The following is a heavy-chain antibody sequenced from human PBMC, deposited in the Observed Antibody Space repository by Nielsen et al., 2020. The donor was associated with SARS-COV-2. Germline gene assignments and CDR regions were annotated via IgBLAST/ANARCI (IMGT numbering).Heavy chain of an antibody. CDR2: INPNSGGT. Sequence: WVRQAPGQGLEWMGRINPNSGGTNYAQKFQGRATMTRDTSISTAYMELSRLRSDDTAVYYCARTPYGSGSYYVDYWGQGTLVTVSS. V-gene: IGHV1-2*06. CDR3: ARTPYGSGSYYVDY. D-gene: IGHD3-10*01. J-gene: IGHJ4*02.